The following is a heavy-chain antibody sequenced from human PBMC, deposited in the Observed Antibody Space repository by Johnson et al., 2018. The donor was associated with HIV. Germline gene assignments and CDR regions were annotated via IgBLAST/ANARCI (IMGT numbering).Heavy chain of an antibody. CDR2: INWNGGST. J-gene: IGHJ3*02. Sequence: VQLVESGGGLVQPGGSLRLSCAASGFTFDGYGMSWVRQAPGKGLEWVSGINWNGGSTGYADSLKGRFTISRDNAKNSLYLQMNSLRAEDTAVYYCARVTGDSSSWYVGAFDIWGQGTMVTVSS. CDR1: GFTFDGYG. D-gene: IGHD6-13*01. V-gene: IGHV3-20*04. CDR3: ARVTGDSSSWYVGAFDI.